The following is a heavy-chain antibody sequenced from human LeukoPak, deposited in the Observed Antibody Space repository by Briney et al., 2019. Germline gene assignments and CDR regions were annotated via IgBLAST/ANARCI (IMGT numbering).Heavy chain of an antibody. CDR3: ARGVLLWFGELNYFDY. Sequence: ASVKVSCKASGYTFTGYYMHWVRQAPGQGLEWMGWINPNSGGTNYAHNFQGRFTMTRDTSISTAYMELNRLRSDDPAVYYCARGVLLWFGELNYFDYWGQGTLVSVSS. D-gene: IGHD3-10*01. CDR1: GYTFTGYY. J-gene: IGHJ4*02. V-gene: IGHV1-2*02. CDR2: INPNSGGT.